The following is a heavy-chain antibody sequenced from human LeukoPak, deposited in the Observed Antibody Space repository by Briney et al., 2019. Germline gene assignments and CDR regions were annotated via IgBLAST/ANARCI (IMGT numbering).Heavy chain of an antibody. D-gene: IGHD3-22*01. V-gene: IGHV1-46*01. CDR2: INPSGGST. CDR1: GYTFTSYY. CDR3: ARDYRYDSSGYYEVGNWFDP. Sequence: ASVKVSCKASGYTFTSYYMHWVRQAPGQGLEWMGIINPSGGSTSYAQKFQGRVTMIRDMSTSTVYMELSSLRSEDTAVYYCARDYRYDSSGYYEVGNWFDPWGQGTLVTVSS. J-gene: IGHJ5*02.